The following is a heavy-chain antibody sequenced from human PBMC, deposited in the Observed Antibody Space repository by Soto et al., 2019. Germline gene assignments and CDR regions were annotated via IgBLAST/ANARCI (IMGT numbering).Heavy chain of an antibody. Sequence: QVQLVESGGGVVQPGRSLRLSCAASGFTLSSFAMHWVRQAPGKGLEWVTLISNDGTNEHYADTVRGHFTTSRDKSKHLRYLQMSRLRAEDTAVYYCARAAPGMDVWGQGTTVTVSS. J-gene: IGHJ6*02. CDR2: ISNDGTNE. CDR1: GFTLSSFA. CDR3: ARAAPGMDV. V-gene: IGHV3-30-3*01.